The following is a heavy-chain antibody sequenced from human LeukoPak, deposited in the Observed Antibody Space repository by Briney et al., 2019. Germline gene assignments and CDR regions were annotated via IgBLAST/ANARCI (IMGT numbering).Heavy chain of an antibody. V-gene: IGHV4-59*01. Sequence: SETLSLTCTVSGGSISSYYWSWIRQPPGKGLEWIGYIYYSGSTNYNPSLKSRVTISVDTSKNQFSLKLSSVTAADTAVYYCARGITIFGVVLYSDYWGQGTLVTVSS. J-gene: IGHJ4*02. CDR1: GGSISSYY. D-gene: IGHD3-3*01. CDR2: IYYSGST. CDR3: ARGITIFGVVLYSDY.